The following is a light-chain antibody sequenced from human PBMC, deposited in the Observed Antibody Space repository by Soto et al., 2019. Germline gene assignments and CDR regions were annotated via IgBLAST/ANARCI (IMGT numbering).Light chain of an antibody. CDR1: SSDVGGYNY. V-gene: IGLV2-14*01. Sequence: QSVVTEPAGVSGSPGQSITISCTGTSSDVGGYNYVSWYQQHPGKAPKLMIYEVSNRPSGVSNRFSGSKSGNTASLTISGLQAEDEADYYCSSYTSSSTYVFGTGTKVTVL. J-gene: IGLJ1*01. CDR3: SSYTSSSTYV. CDR2: EVS.